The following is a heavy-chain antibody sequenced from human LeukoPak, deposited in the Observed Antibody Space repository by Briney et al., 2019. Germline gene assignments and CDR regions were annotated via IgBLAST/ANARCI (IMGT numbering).Heavy chain of an antibody. V-gene: IGHV4-34*01. CDR1: GGSFSGYY. D-gene: IGHD3-3*01. CDR3: ARDGARGTIFGVTYMDV. J-gene: IGHJ6*03. Sequence: SETLSLTCAVYGGSFSGYYWRWIRQPPGKGLEWIGEINHSGSTNYNPSLKGRVTISVDTSKNQFSLKLSSVTAADTAVYYCARDGARGTIFGVTYMDVWGKGTTVTVSS. CDR2: INHSGST.